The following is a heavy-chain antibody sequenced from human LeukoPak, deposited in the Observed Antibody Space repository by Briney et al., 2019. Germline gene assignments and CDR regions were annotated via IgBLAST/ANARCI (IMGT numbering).Heavy chain of an antibody. J-gene: IGHJ5*02. CDR1: GFIFTTYG. V-gene: IGHV3-30*02. CDR2: IRFDGSKE. CDR3: AIVGIAAGAHWFDP. D-gene: IGHD6-13*01. Sequence: GGSLRLSCVASGFIFTTYGMHWVRQAPGRGLEWVAFIRFDGSKEYYGDSVKGRFTISRDNSKNTLYLQMNSLRLEDTAVYYCAIVGIAAGAHWFDPWGQGTLVTV.